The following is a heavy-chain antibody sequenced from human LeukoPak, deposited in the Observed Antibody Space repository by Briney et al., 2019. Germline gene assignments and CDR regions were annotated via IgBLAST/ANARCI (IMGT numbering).Heavy chain of an antibody. V-gene: IGHV3-11*06. Sequence: PGGSLRLSCAASGFTFSDYYMSWIRQAPGKGLEWVSYISSSSSYTNYADSVKGRFTISRDNAKNSLYLQMNSLRAEDTAVYYCARGGIVVPAAIDYWGQGTLVTVPS. D-gene: IGHD2-2*01. CDR1: GFTFSDYY. CDR2: ISSSSSYT. CDR3: ARGGIVVPAAIDY. J-gene: IGHJ4*02.